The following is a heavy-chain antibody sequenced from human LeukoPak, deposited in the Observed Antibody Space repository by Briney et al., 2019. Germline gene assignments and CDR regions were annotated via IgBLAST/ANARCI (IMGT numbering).Heavy chain of an antibody. Sequence: PSETLSLTCAVSGGSISSGGYSWSWIRQPPGKGLEWIGYIYHSGSTYYNPSLKSRVTISVDRSKNQFSLKLSSVTAADTAVYYCAREDSTLGWFDPWGQGTLVTVSS. CDR2: IYHSGST. V-gene: IGHV4-30-2*01. J-gene: IGHJ5*02. CDR3: AREDSTLGWFDP. CDR1: GGSISSGGYS. D-gene: IGHD5/OR15-5a*01.